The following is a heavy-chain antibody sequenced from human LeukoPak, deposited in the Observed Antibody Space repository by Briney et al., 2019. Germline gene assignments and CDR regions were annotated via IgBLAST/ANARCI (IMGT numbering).Heavy chain of an antibody. J-gene: IGHJ4*02. D-gene: IGHD6-19*01. CDR3: ARGQVAGTWDY. CDR1: GDSISSSY. Sequence: ETLSLTCTVSGDSISSSYWNWIRQPPGKRLEWIGYIYYNGATNYNPSLKSRVTISVDTPKNQFSLKLSSVTTADAAVYYCARGQVAGTWDYWGQGILVTVSS. CDR2: IYYNGAT. V-gene: IGHV4-59*01.